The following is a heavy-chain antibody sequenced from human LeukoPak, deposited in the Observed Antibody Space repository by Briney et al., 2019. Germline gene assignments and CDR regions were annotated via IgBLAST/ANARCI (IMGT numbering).Heavy chain of an antibody. D-gene: IGHD3-3*01. CDR1: GGTFSGYA. CDR2: IIPIFGTA. Sequence: GSSVKVSCKASGGTFSGYAISWVRQAPGQGLEWMGGIIPIFGTANYAQKFQGRVTITTDESTSTAYMELSSLRSEDTAVYYCARAVYYDFWSGYNKYNWFDPWGQGTLVTVSS. J-gene: IGHJ5*02. V-gene: IGHV1-69*05. CDR3: ARAVYYDFWSGYNKYNWFDP.